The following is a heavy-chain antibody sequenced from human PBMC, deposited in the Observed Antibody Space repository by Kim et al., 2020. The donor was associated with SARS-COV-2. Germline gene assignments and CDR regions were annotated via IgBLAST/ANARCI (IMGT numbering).Heavy chain of an antibody. CDR2: IYYSGST. D-gene: IGHD3-16*01. CDR1: GGSISSSSYY. V-gene: IGHV4-39*01. Sequence: SETLSLTCTVSGGSISSSSYYWGWIRQPPGMGLEWIGSIYYSGSTYYNPSLKSRVTISVDTSKNQFSLKLSSVTAADTAVYYCARQWVMEYNWFDPWGQGTLVTVSS. CDR3: ARQWVMEYNWFDP. J-gene: IGHJ5*02.